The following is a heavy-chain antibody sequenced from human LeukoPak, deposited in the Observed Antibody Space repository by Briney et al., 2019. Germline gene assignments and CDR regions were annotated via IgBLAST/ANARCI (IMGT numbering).Heavy chain of an antibody. D-gene: IGHD2-15*01. J-gene: IGHJ4*02. V-gene: IGHV3-30-3*01. Sequence: RSGGSLRLSCAASGFTFSSYAMHWVSQAPGKGLEWVAVISYDGSNKYYADSVKGRFTISRDNSKNTLYLRMNSLRAEDTAVYYCASGLFGVVVAATFDMYWGQGTLVTVSS. CDR2: ISYDGSNK. CDR1: GFTFSSYA. CDR3: ASGLFGVVVAATFDMY.